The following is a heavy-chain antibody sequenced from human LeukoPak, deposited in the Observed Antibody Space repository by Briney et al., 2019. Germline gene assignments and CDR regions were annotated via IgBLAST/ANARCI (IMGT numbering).Heavy chain of an antibody. V-gene: IGHV3-23*01. Sequence: GGSLRLSCAASGFTFSSYAMSWVRQAPGKRLEWVSAISGSGGSTYYADSVKGRFTISRDNSKNTLYLQMNSLRAEDTAVYYCAKRGVRIAVAVGGIDYWGQGTLVTVSS. CDR1: GFTFSSYA. CDR3: AKRGVRIAVAVGGIDY. D-gene: IGHD6-19*01. J-gene: IGHJ4*02. CDR2: ISGSGGST.